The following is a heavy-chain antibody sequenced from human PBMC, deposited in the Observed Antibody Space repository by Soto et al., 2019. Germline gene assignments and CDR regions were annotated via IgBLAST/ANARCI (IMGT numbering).Heavy chain of an antibody. D-gene: IGHD3-16*01. CDR2: IYSGGST. V-gene: IGHV3-66*01. CDR1: GFTVSSNY. Sequence: EVQLVESGGGLVQPGGSLRLSCAASGFTVSSNYMSWVRQAPGKGLEWVSVIYSGGSTYYADSVKGRFTISRDNSKNTMYLQMNSLRAEDTAVYYCARENYDYIWGSRNFDYWCQGTLVTVAS. CDR3: ARENYDYIWGSRNFDY. J-gene: IGHJ4*02.